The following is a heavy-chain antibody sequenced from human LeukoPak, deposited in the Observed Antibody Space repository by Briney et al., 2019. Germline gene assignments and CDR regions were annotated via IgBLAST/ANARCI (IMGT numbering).Heavy chain of an antibody. J-gene: IGHJ6*03. CDR1: GGSISSYY. V-gene: IGHV4-59*01. D-gene: IGHD2-2*01. CDR2: IYYSGST. CDR3: ARGVGYCSSTSCYHYYYYYYMDV. Sequence: SETLSLTCTVCGGSISSYYWSWIRQPPGKGRECIGYIYYSGSTNYNPSLKSRVTISVDTSKIQSSLKLSSVTAADTAVYYCARGVGYCSSTSCYHYYYYYYMDVWGKGTTVTVSS.